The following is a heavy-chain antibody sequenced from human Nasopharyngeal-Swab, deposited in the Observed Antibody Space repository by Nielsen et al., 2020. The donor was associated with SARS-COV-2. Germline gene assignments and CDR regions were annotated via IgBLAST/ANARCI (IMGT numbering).Heavy chain of an antibody. V-gene: IGHV3-48*01. CDR1: GFTFCSYR. J-gene: IGHJ5*02. CDR3: AREVVVPSGGYNWFDP. Sequence: GESLTMSCAASGFTFCSYRMNWVRQPPGKGLEWVSYISSSSSTIYYADSVKGRFTISRDNAKNSLYLQMNSLRAEDTAVYSCAREVVVPSGGYNWFDPWGQGTLVTVSS. D-gene: IGHD2-2*01. CDR2: ISSSSSTI.